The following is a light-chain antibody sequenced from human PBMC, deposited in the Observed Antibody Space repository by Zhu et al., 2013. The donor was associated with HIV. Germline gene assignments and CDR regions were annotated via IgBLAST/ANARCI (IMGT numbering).Light chain of an antibody. V-gene: IGKV1-5*03. CDR3: QHYNSYSGT. CDR1: QSISSW. J-gene: IGKJ1*01. CDR2: RAS. Sequence: DIQMTQSPSTLSASVGDRVTITCRASQSISSWLAWYQQKPGKAPKLLIYRASNLESGVPSRFSGGGSGTEFTLTISSLQPDDFATYYCQHYNSYSGTFGQGTKVEI.